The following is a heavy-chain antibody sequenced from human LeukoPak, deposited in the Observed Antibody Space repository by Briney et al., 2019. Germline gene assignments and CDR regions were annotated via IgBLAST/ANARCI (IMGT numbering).Heavy chain of an antibody. V-gene: IGHV4-59*01. CDR2: IYYDGST. CDR1: GGSISSYH. D-gene: IGHD3-22*01. CDR3: ARDSRYYYDSSGYYY. J-gene: IGHJ4*02. Sequence: PSETLSLTCTVSGGSISSYHWSWIRQPPGKGLEWIGYIYYDGSTDYNPSLKSRVTISVDTSKNKFSLKLSSVTAADTAVYYCARDSRYYYDSSGYYYWGQGTLVTVSS.